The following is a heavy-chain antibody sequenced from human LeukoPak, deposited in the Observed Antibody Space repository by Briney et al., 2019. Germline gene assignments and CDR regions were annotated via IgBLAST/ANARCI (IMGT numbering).Heavy chain of an antibody. V-gene: IGHV3-23*01. Sequence: GGSLRLSCAASGFTFSSYAMSWVRQAPGKGLEWVSAISGSGGSTYYADSVKGRFTISRDSSKNTLYLQMNSLRAEDTAVYYCAKGGGSGYYYGLLFDYWGQGTLVTVSS. CDR2: ISGSGGST. CDR1: GFTFSSYA. D-gene: IGHD3-22*01. J-gene: IGHJ4*02. CDR3: AKGGGSGYYYGLLFDY.